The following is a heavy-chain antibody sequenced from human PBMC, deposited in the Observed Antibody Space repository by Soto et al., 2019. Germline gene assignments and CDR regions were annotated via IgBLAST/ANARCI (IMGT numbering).Heavy chain of an antibody. J-gene: IGHJ4*02. CDR1: GGTFNSYF. CDR3: ARGLDQPPVGLYFDT. V-gene: IGHV1-69*06. CDR2: IIPAFGTA. Sequence: QVQLVQSGAEVKNPGSSVKVSCKTSGGTFNSYFIDWARQAPGQGLEWMGGIIPAFGTAKYAQKFQGRVTIAADKSTTTAYMELRTLTSEDTAVYYCARGLDQPPVGLYFDTWGQGTLVTVSS. D-gene: IGHD2-2*01.